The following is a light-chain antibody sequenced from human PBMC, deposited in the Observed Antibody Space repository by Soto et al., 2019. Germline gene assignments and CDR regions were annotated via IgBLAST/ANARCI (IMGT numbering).Light chain of an antibody. CDR2: NAD. CDR1: QSVSNK. Sequence: EIVMTQSPATLSVSPGERATLFCRASQSVSNKLAWYQQKPGQAPRLLIWNADTRATGIPASFSGSGSGTEFTLTISSLQSAYFAIYYCQHYNNYLAWAFGQGTKVEIK. V-gene: IGKV3-15*01. CDR3: QHYNNYLAWA. J-gene: IGKJ1*01.